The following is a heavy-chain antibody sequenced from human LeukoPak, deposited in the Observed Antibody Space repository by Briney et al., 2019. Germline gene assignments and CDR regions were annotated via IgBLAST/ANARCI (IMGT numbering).Heavy chain of an antibody. CDR2: INSDGSST. Sequence: GGSLRLSCTASGFTFSNYWMHWVRQAPGKGLVWVSRINSDGSSTTSADSVKGRLTISRDNAKNTLYLQMNSLRAEDTAVYYCAKGGATVIDYWGQGTLVTVSS. V-gene: IGHV3-74*01. CDR1: GFTFSNYW. CDR3: AKGGATVIDY. J-gene: IGHJ4*02. D-gene: IGHD4-17*01.